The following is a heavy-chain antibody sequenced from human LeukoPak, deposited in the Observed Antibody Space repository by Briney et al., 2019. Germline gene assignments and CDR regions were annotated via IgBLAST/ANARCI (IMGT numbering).Heavy chain of an antibody. V-gene: IGHV3-23*01. J-gene: IGHJ4*02. CDR3: AKGERGLLWFGELXYYFEY. Sequence: GGSLRLSCAASGFTFRSYGMSWVRQAPGKGLEWVSGISGSGGSTYYADSVKGRFNISRDNSKNTLYLQMNSLRAEDTAVYYCAKGERGLLWFGELXYYFEYWXXGTLVTV. CDR2: ISGSGGST. CDR1: GFTFRSYG. D-gene: IGHD3-10*01.